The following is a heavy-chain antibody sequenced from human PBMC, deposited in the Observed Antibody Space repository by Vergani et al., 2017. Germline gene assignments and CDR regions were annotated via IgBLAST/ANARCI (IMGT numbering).Heavy chain of an antibody. Sequence: EVELVQSGPEMRKPGESLKISCKGSEYSFGNYWIGWVRQMPGKGLEWMGIIYPADSDTRYSPSFQGQVTISADKSISTAFLQWVSLKASDTALHYCARHTTYTDSWGQGTLVTVSS. J-gene: IGHJ4*02. D-gene: IGHD1-1*01. CDR3: ARHTTYTDS. V-gene: IGHV5-51*01. CDR2: IYPADSDT. CDR1: EYSFGNYW.